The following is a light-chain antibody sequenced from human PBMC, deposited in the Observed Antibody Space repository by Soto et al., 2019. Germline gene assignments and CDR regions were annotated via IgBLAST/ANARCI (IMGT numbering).Light chain of an antibody. Sequence: IVLTQSPGTLSLAPVEIATLSFMASQSVSSSYLAWYQQKPGQGPRLLIYGASTRATGIPARFSGSGSGTEFTLTISSLQSEDFAVYYCQQYNNWPRTFGQGTKVDIK. CDR3: QQYNNWPRT. CDR1: QSVSSSY. CDR2: GAS. V-gene: IGKV3-15*01. J-gene: IGKJ1*01.